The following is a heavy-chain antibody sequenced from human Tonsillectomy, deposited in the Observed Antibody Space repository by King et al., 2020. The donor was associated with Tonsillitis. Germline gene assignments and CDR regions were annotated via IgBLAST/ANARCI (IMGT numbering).Heavy chain of an antibody. CDR2: ISYDGSNK. V-gene: IGHV3-30-3*01. J-gene: IGHJ4*02. CDR3: ARGGARLWFGELLLYYFDY. CDR1: GFTFSSYA. Sequence: QLVQSGGGVVQPGRSLRLSCAASGFTFSSYAMHWVRQAPGKGLEWVAVISYDGSNKYYADSVKGRFTISRDNSKNTLYLQMNSLRAEDTAGYYCARGGARLWFGELLLYYFDYWGQGTLVTVSS. D-gene: IGHD3-10*01.